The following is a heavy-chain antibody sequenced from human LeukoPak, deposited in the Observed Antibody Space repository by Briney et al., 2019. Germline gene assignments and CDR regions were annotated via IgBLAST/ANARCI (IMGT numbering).Heavy chain of an antibody. Sequence: PGGSLRLSCATSGFTFTSYWMNWVRQAPGKGLEWVAGIKQDGSVKYYVDSVKGRFTISRDNAKNSVYLQMNSLRADDTAVYYCARRNLFDYWGQGTLVTVSS. V-gene: IGHV3-7*01. CDR3: ARRNLFDY. CDR2: IKQDGSVK. J-gene: IGHJ4*02. CDR1: GFTFTSYW.